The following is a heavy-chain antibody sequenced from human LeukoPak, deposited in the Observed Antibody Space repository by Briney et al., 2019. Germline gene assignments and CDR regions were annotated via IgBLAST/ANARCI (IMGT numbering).Heavy chain of an antibody. Sequence: PSETLTLTCTVSGGSISSSSYYWGWIRQPPGKGLEWIGSIYYSGSTYYNPSLKSRVTISVDTSKNQFSLKLSSVTAADTAVYYCAREIVAPKHYYMDVWGKGTTVIVSS. V-gene: IGHV4-39*07. CDR3: AREIVAPKHYYMDV. CDR1: GGSISSSSYY. CDR2: IYYSGST. D-gene: IGHD5-12*01. J-gene: IGHJ6*03.